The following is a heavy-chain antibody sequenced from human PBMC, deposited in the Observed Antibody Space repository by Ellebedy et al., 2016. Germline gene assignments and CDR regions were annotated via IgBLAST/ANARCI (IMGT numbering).Heavy chain of an antibody. CDR1: GFTFYNYV. CDR2: ISGGGTTT. J-gene: IGHJ4*02. CDR3: AKYFRSGSYYHFDN. V-gene: IGHV3-23*01. D-gene: IGHD3-10*01. Sequence: GESLKISXAASGFTFYNYVMTWVRQAPGKGLEWVSSISGGGTTTFYRDSVRGRFTISRDNSEDKVYLQMNSLRDEDTALYYCAKYFRSGSYYHFDNWGPGTLVTVSS.